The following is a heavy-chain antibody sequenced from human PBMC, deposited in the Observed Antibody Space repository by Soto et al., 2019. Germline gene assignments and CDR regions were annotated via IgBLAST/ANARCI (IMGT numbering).Heavy chain of an antibody. V-gene: IGHV3-21*01. CDR1: GFTFSSYT. D-gene: IGHD3-22*01. CDR3: ARGRYYFDSSAYPTFDY. CDR2: ISSSSSYI. Sequence: EVQLVESGGGLVKPGGSLRLSCAASGFTFSSYTMNWVRQAPGKGLEWVSSISSSSSYIYYADSVKGRFTISRDNAKNSLYLQMNSLRAEDTAVYYCARGRYYFDSSAYPTFDYRGQGTLVTVSS. J-gene: IGHJ4*02.